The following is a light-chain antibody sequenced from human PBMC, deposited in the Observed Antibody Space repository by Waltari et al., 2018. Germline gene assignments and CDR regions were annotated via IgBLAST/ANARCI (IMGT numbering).Light chain of an antibody. J-gene: IGKJ2*01. CDR3: HQYNSYAPYT. CDR1: QNIGSW. Sequence: DIQMTQSPSTLSASVGDRVTITCRASQNIGSWLAGYQQKPGSAPNLLIYKASNLDSGVPSRFSGSGSGTEFTLTISSLQPDDFATYYCHQYNSYAPYTFGQGTKLEIK. V-gene: IGKV1-5*03. CDR2: KAS.